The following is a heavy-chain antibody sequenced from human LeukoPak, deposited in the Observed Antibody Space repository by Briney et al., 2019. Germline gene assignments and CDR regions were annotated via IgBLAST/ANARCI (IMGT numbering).Heavy chain of an antibody. Sequence: SETLSLTCTVSGGSISSGSYYWSWIRQPAGKGLEWIGRIYTSGSTNYNPSLKSRVTISVDTSKNQFSLKLSSVTAADTAVYYCARETSYYYDSSGYYYNNYWGQGTLVTVSS. CDR1: GGSISSGSYY. CDR2: IYTSGST. D-gene: IGHD3-22*01. V-gene: IGHV4-61*02. CDR3: ARETSYYYDSSGYYYNNY. J-gene: IGHJ4*02.